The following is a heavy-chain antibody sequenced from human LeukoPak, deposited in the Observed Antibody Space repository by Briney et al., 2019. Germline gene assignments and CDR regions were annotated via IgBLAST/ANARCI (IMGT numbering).Heavy chain of an antibody. CDR2: ISSSSRYI. CDR3: ARGVVVTGPGY. CDR1: GFTFSGYS. D-gene: IGHD2-2*01. Sequence: GGSLRLSCAASGFTFSGYSMKWVGHDPGGGRLGVSSISSSSRYIYYADSVKGRFTISRDNAKNSLYLQMNSLRAEDTAVYYCARGVVVTGPGYWGQGTLVTVSS. V-gene: IGHV3-21*01. J-gene: IGHJ4*02.